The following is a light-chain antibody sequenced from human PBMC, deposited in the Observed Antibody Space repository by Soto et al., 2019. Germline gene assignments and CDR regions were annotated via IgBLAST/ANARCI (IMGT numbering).Light chain of an antibody. CDR1: QSISRY. CDR3: QQYGSSPPT. V-gene: IGKV3-20*01. Sequence: IVLTQSPGTLSLSPGERTTLSCRASQSISRYLAWYQQKPGQGPRIIIYGASSRDTGTPDRFSGSGAGTDCTLTINRLEPEDVELDYCQQYGSSPPTFGQGTQVDIK. CDR2: GAS. J-gene: IGKJ1*01.